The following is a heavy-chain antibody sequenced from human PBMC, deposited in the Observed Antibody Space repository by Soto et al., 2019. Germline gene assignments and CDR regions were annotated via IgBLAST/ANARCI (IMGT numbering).Heavy chain of an antibody. Sequence: SVKVSCKASGFTFTSSAVQWVRQARGQRLEWIGWIVVGSGNTNYAQKFQERVTITRDMSTSTAYTELSSLRSEDTAVYYCAADSAYSSSSKYYYYGMDVWGQGTTVTVSS. V-gene: IGHV1-58*01. J-gene: IGHJ6*02. D-gene: IGHD6-6*01. CDR1: GFTFTSSA. CDR2: IVVGSGNT. CDR3: AADSAYSSSSKYYYYGMDV.